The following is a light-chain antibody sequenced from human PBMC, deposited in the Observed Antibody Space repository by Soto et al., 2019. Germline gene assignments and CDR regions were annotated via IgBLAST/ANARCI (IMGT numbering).Light chain of an antibody. CDR2: GTS. CDR3: LQDYSYPRT. J-gene: IGKJ1*01. V-gene: IGKV1-6*01. CDR1: QAIRTV. Sequence: AIQMTQSPSSLSASVGDRVIITCRASQAIRTVLGWYQQRPGKAPKLLIYGTSNLQSGVPSRFSGSGSGTDFTLTINGLQPEDFATYYCLQDYSYPRTFGQGTKV.